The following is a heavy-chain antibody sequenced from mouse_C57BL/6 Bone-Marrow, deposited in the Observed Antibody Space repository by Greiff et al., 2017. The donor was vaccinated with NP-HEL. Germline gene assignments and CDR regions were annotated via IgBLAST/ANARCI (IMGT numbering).Heavy chain of an antibody. CDR3: ARRDFDY. CDR2: ISSGGSYT. CDR1: GFTFSSYG. J-gene: IGHJ2*01. V-gene: IGHV5-6*01. Sequence: EVQVVESGGDLVKPGGSLKLSCAASGFTFSSYGMSWVRQTPDKRLEWVATISSGGSYTYYPDSVKGRFTISRDNAKNTLYLQMSSLKSEDTAMYYGARRDFDYWGQGTTLTVSS.